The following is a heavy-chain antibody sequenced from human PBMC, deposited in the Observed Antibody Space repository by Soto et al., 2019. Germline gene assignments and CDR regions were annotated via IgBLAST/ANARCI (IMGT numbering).Heavy chain of an antibody. CDR3: ASRNSGSYYLAYYFDY. CDR2: IIPIFGTA. CDR1: GGTFSSYA. Sequence: SVKVSCKASGGTFSSYAISWVRQAPGQGLEWMGGIIPIFGTANYAQKFQGRVTITADESTSTAYMELSSLRSEGTAVYYCASRNSGSYYLAYYFDYWGQGTLVTVSS. V-gene: IGHV1-69*13. J-gene: IGHJ4*02. D-gene: IGHD1-26*01.